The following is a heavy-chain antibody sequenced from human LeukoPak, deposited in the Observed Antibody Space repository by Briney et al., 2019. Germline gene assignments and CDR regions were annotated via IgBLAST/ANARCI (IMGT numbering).Heavy chain of an antibody. Sequence: GGSLRLSCAASGFTFSSYAMHWARQAPGKGLEWVAVISYDGSNKYYADSVKGRFIISRDNSKNTLLLQMNSLQTEDTAVYYCAREGGRAGAGYLDNWGQGTLVTVSS. CDR3: AREGGRAGAGYLDN. D-gene: IGHD6-13*01. CDR1: GFTFSSYA. J-gene: IGHJ4*02. CDR2: ISYDGSNK. V-gene: IGHV3-30*04.